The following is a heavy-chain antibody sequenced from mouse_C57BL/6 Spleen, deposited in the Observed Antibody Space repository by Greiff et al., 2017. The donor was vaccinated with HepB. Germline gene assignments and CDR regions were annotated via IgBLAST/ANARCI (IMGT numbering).Heavy chain of an antibody. V-gene: IGHV14-2*01. CDR2: IDPEDGET. D-gene: IGHD1-1*01. Sequence: EVQGVESGAELVKPGASVKLSCTASGFNIKDYYMHWVKQRTEQGLEWIGRIDPEDGETKYAPKFQGKATITADTSSNTAYLQLSSLTSEDTAVYYCARSGHYGSSPYYAMDYWGQGTSVTVSS. CDR1: GFNIKDYY. CDR3: ARSGHYGSSPYYAMDY. J-gene: IGHJ4*01.